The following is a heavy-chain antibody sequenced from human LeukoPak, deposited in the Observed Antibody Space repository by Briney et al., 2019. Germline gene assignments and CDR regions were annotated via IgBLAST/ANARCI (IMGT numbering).Heavy chain of an antibody. D-gene: IGHD3-16*01. CDR2: ITQDGSEK. J-gene: IGHJ4*02. CDR1: GFTFSSYW. Sequence: PGGSLRLSCAASGFTFSSYWMSWVRQAPGKGLEWVADITQDGSEKYYVDSVKGRFTISRDNAKNSLYLQMNSLRAEDTAVYYCARVIGGRSLDYWGQGTLVTVSS. CDR3: ARVIGGRSLDY. V-gene: IGHV3-7*05.